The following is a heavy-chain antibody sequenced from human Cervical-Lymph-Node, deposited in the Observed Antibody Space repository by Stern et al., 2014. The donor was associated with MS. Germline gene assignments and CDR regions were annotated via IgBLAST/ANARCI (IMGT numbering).Heavy chain of an antibody. CDR1: EYTFTAYF. V-gene: IGHV1-2*06. J-gene: IGHJ3*02. CDR3: ARVRSSSWGYDAFDI. CDR2: INPDSGGT. D-gene: IGHD6-13*01. Sequence: QVQLVQSGAEVKKPGASVKVSCKTSEYTFTAYFLHWVRQAPGQGLEWMGRINPDSGGTNYAQKFQGRVTMTRDTSISTAYMELSRLTSDDTALYYCARVRSSSWGYDAFDIWGQGTMVTVSS.